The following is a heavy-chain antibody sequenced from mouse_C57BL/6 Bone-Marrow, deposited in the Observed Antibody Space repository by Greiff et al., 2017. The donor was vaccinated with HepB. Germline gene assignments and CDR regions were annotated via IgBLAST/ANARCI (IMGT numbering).Heavy chain of an antibody. D-gene: IGHD2-1*01. Sequence: VQLQQPGAELVMPGASVKLSCKASGYTFTSYWMHWVKQRPGQGLEWIGEIDPSDSYTNFNQKFKGKSTLTVDKSSSTAYMQLSSLTSEGSAVYYCAKRGSSTMYTTGGYYAMDYWGQGTSVTVSS. CDR1: GYTFTSYW. CDR3: AKRGSSTMYTTGGYYAMDY. V-gene: IGHV1-69*01. J-gene: IGHJ4*01. CDR2: IDPSDSYT.